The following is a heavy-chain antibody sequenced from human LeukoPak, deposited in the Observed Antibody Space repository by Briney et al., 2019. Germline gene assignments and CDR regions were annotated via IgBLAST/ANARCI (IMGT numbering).Heavy chain of an antibody. CDR1: GGSISSGGYY. J-gene: IGHJ5*02. V-gene: IGHV4-31*03. D-gene: IGHD3-22*01. CDR3: ARDPLDSSGSLAGFDP. Sequence: SQTLSLTCTVSGGSISSGGYYWSWIRQHPGKGLEWIGYIYYSGSTYYNPSLKSRVTISVDTSKHQFSLKLSSVTAADTAVYYCARDPLDSSGSLAGFDPWGQGTLVTVSS. CDR2: IYYSGST.